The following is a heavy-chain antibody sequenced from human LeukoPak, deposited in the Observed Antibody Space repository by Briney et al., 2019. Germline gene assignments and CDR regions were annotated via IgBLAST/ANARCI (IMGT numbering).Heavy chain of an antibody. D-gene: IGHD2-2*01. Sequence: GGSLRVSCAASGFTFSSYSMNWVRQAPGKGLEWVSAISGSGGSTYYADSVKGRFTISRDNSKNTLYLQMNSLRAEDTAVYYCAKDHIVVVPAAHPTLFDYWGQGTLVTASS. CDR3: AKDHIVVVPAAHPTLFDY. CDR2: ISGSGGST. CDR1: GFTFSSYS. J-gene: IGHJ4*02. V-gene: IGHV3-23*01.